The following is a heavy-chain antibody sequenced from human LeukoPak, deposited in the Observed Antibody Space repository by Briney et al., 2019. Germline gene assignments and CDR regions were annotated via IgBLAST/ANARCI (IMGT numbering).Heavy chain of an antibody. V-gene: IGHV1-69*05. J-gene: IGHJ4*02. CDR3: ARARRYGDYSLTG. D-gene: IGHD4-17*01. CDR1: GGTFSSYA. Sequence: SVKVSCKASGGTFSSYAISWVRQAPGQGLKGMGGIIPIFGTANYAQKFQGRVTITTDESTSTAYMELSSLRSEDTAVYYCARARRYGDYSLTGWGQGTLVTVSS. CDR2: IIPIFGTA.